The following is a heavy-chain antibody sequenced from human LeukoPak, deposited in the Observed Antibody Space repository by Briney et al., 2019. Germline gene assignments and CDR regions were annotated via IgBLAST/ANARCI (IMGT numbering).Heavy chain of an antibody. J-gene: IGHJ6*03. Sequence: ASVKVSCKASGYTFTSYGISWVRQAPGQGLEWMGWISAYSGNTNYAQKLQGSVTMTTDTSTSTAYMELRSLRSDDTAVYYCARVEQQLSYMDVWGKGTTVTVSS. V-gene: IGHV1-18*01. D-gene: IGHD6-13*01. CDR2: ISAYSGNT. CDR1: GYTFTSYG. CDR3: ARVEQQLSYMDV.